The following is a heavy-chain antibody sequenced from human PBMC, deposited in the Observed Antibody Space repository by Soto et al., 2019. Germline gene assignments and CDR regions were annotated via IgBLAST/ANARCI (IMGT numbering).Heavy chain of an antibody. Sequence: GGSLRLSCAASGFTFSSYSMNWVRQAPGKGLEWVSSISSSSSYIYYADSVKGRFTISRDNAKNSLYLQMNSLRAEDTAVYYCARAPPYNWNLGSWGQGTLVTVSS. V-gene: IGHV3-21*01. J-gene: IGHJ4*02. CDR3: ARAPPYNWNLGS. CDR1: GFTFSSYS. CDR2: ISSSSSYI. D-gene: IGHD1-7*01.